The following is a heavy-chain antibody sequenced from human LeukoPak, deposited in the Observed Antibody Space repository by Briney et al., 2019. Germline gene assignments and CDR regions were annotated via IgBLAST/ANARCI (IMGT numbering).Heavy chain of an antibody. D-gene: IGHD3-3*01. CDR3: ARAATAYDFWSGSLINWFDP. Sequence: SETLSLTCTVSGGSISSYYWSWIRQPAGKGLEWIGRIYTSGSTNYNPSLKSRVTMSVDTSKNQFSLKLSSVTAADTAVYYCARAATAYDFWSGSLINWFDPWGQGTLVTVSS. CDR1: GGSISSYY. V-gene: IGHV4-4*07. J-gene: IGHJ5*02. CDR2: IYTSGST.